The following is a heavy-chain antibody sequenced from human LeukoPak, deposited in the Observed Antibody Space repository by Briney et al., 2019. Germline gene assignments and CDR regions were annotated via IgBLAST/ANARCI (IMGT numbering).Heavy chain of an antibody. D-gene: IGHD3-10*01. CDR2: IYTSGST. CDR1: GGSISSGSCY. J-gene: IGHJ5*02. Sequence: SETLSLTCSVSGGSISSGSCYWVWIRQPSGKGLEGIGCIYTSGSTNYNPSLKSRVIISVDTSKNQLSLKLRSVTAADTAVYYCARGPRFGELLWHWFDPWGQGTLVTVSS. V-gene: IGHV4-61*02. CDR3: ARGPRFGELLWHWFDP.